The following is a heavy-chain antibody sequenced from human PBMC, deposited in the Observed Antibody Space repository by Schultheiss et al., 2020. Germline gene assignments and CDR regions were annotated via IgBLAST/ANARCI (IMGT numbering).Heavy chain of an antibody. CDR3: ARTLKQQLVDY. CDR2: INAGNGNT. J-gene: IGHJ4*02. V-gene: IGHV1-3*01. D-gene: IGHD6-13*01. Sequence: ASVKVSCKTSGYTFSSYAMHWVRQAPGQRLEWMGWINAGNGNTKYSQKLQGRVTMTTDTSTSTAYMELRSLRSDDTAVYYCARTLKQQLVDYWGQGTLVTVSS. CDR1: GYTFSSYA.